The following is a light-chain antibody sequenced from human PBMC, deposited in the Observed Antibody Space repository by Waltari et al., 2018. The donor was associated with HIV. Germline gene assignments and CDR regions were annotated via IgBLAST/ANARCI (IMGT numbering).Light chain of an antibody. CDR3: AAWDDSLNGWV. CDR2: SNN. Sequence: QSVLTQPSSASGTPGQRVAISCSGSSSNIESNTVNWYQQRPGTAPKLLVYSNNQRPSGVPDRISGSKSGTSASLAISGLQSEDEADYYCAAWDDSLNGWVFGGGTKLTVL. CDR1: SSNIESNT. J-gene: IGLJ3*02. V-gene: IGLV1-44*01.